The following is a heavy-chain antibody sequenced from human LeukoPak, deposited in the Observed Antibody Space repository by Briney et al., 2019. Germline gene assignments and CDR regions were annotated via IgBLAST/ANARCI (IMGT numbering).Heavy chain of an antibody. CDR2: IKSKRERGAT. J-gene: IGHJ6*03. V-gene: IGHV3-15*06. CDR1: GFTFSDHY. CDR3: ATAGNLVSSYFYMDV. Sequence: GGSLRLSCAASGFTFSDHYMDWVRQAPGKGLELVGRIKSKRERGATNYAAPVNGRFTISRDDSQETVYLQMNNLKTEDTGVYYCATAGNLVSSYFYMDVWGTGTTVTVSS. D-gene: IGHD2-21*01.